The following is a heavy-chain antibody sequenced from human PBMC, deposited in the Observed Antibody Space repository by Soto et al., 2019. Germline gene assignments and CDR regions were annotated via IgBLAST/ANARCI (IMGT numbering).Heavy chain of an antibody. V-gene: IGHV3-9*01. J-gene: IGHJ6*02. CDR2: ISWNSGSI. CDR1: GFTFDDYA. CDR3: AKDKGGCSGGSCYYYYGMDV. Sequence: PGGSLTLSCAASGFTFDDYAMHWVRQAPGKGLEWVSGISWNSGSIGYADSVKGRFTISRDNAKNSLYLQMNSLRAEDTALYYCAKDKGGCSGGSCYYYYGMDVWGQGTTVTVSS. D-gene: IGHD2-15*01.